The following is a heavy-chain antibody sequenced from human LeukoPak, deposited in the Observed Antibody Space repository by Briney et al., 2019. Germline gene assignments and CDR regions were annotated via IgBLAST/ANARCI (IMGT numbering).Heavy chain of an antibody. CDR1: GGSISSYY. V-gene: IGHV4-59*08. Sequence: SETLSLTCTVSGGSISSYYWSWIRQPPGKGLEWIGYIYYSGSTNYNPSLKSRVTISVDTSKNQFSLKLSSVTAADTAVYYCARGYTYDWYYFDYWGQGTLVTVSS. CDR2: IYYSGST. J-gene: IGHJ4*02. D-gene: IGHD5-18*01. CDR3: ARGYTYDWYYFDY.